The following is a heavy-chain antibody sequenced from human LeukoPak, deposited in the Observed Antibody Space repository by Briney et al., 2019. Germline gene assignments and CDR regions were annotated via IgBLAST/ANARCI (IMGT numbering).Heavy chain of an antibody. Sequence: PGGSLRLSCAASGFTFTRYWMSWVGQAPGKGLEWVANINQDGRDTYYVDSVRGRFTVSRDNAKNSVYLQMDSLRAEDTAVYYCARVDGRGATDDAFDIWGQGTTATVSS. D-gene: IGHD5-12*01. CDR2: INQDGRDT. J-gene: IGHJ3*02. V-gene: IGHV3-7*01. CDR1: GFTFTRYW. CDR3: ARVDGRGATDDAFDI.